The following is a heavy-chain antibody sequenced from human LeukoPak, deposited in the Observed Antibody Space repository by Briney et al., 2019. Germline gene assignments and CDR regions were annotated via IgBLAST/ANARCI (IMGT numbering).Heavy chain of an antibody. J-gene: IGHJ6*04. CDR2: INPNSGGT. CDR1: GYTFTSYD. D-gene: IGHD3-10*01. V-gene: IGHV1-2*02. CDR3: AREGQHYYGSGSYCGV. Sequence: ASVKVSCKASGYTFTSYDINWVRQAPGQGLEWMGWINPNSGGTNYAQKFQGRVTMTRDTSISTAYMELSRLRSDDTAVYYCAREGQHYYGSGSYCGVWGKGTTVTISS.